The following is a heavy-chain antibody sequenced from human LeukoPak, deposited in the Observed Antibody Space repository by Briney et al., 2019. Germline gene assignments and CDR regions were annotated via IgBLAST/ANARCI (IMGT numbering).Heavy chain of an antibody. D-gene: IGHD6-19*01. CDR3: ARQRPTIAVAGRANFDY. CDR1: DGSFSGYY. Sequence: PSETLSLTCAVYDGSFSGYYWSWIRQPPGKGLEWIGEINHSGSTNYNPSLKSRVTISVDTSKNQFSLKLSSVTAADTAVYYCARQRPTIAVAGRANFDYWGQGTLVTVSS. CDR2: INHSGST. V-gene: IGHV4-34*01. J-gene: IGHJ4*02.